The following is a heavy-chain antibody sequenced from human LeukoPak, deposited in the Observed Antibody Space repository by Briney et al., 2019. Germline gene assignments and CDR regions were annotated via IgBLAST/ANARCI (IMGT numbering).Heavy chain of an antibody. V-gene: IGHV5-51*01. CDR2: IHPGDSDT. CDR1: GYGFTSYW. J-gene: IGHJ6*02. CDR3: ASSPGGYGMDV. Sequence: PGESLHISCQGSGYGFTSYWTGGVRPMPGKGLEWMGIIHPGDSDTRYSPSFQGQVTISADNSISTAYLQWSSLKASDTAMYYCASSPGGYGMDVWGQGTTVTVSS. D-gene: IGHD3-10*01.